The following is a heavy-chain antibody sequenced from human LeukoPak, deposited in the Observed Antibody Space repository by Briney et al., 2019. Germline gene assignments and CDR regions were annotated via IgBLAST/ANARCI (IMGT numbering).Heavy chain of an antibody. V-gene: IGHV3-11*04. CDR1: GFTFSDYY. Sequence: GGSLRLSCAASGFTFSDYYMSWIRQAPGKGLKWVSYISSSGSTIYYADSVKGRFTISRDNAKNSLYLQMNSLRAEDTAVYYCASTGRYCTSTSCSNYFHYWGQGTLVTVSS. D-gene: IGHD2-2*01. J-gene: IGHJ4*02. CDR2: ISSSGSTI. CDR3: ASTGRYCTSTSCSNYFHY.